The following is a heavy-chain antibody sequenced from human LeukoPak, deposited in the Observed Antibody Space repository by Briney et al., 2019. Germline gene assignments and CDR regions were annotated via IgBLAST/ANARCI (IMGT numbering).Heavy chain of an antibody. CDR1: GFTVSNNY. Sequence: GGSLRLSCAASGFTVSNNYMSWVRQAPGKGLEFVSVIYSGARTYYADSVKGRFTIYRDNSKNTLYLQMNSLSAEDTAVYYCAQARSSSGYGPLGLYWGQGTLVTVSS. CDR3: AQARSSSGYGPLGLY. V-gene: IGHV3-53*01. CDR2: IYSGART. D-gene: IGHD5-12*01. J-gene: IGHJ4*02.